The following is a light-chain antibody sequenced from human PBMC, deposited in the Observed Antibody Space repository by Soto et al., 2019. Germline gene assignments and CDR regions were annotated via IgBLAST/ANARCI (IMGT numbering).Light chain of an antibody. CDR3: TSYTSSSPLV. Sequence: QSALTQPASVSGSPGQSITISCTGTSSDVGGYNYVSWYQHHPGKAPKLMFYEVVNRPSGVSNRFSGSKSGITASLTISGLQAEDEADYYCTSYTSSSPLVFGTGTKVTVL. J-gene: IGLJ1*01. CDR1: SSDVGGYNY. CDR2: EVV. V-gene: IGLV2-14*01.